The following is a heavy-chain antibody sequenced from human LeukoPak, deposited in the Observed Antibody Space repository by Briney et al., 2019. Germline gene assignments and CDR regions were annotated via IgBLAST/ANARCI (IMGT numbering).Heavy chain of an antibody. CDR1: GFTFSSYE. CDR3: AREAQRYCSGGSCFPKTSYYYYGMDV. Sequence: GGSLRLSCAASGFTFSSYEMNWVRQAPGKGLEWVSYISSSGSTIYYADSVKGRFTISRDNAKESLYLQMNSLSAEDTAVYYCAREAQRYCSGGSCFPKTSYYYYGMDVWGQGTTVTVSS. V-gene: IGHV3-48*03. CDR2: ISSSGSTI. J-gene: IGHJ6*02. D-gene: IGHD2-15*01.